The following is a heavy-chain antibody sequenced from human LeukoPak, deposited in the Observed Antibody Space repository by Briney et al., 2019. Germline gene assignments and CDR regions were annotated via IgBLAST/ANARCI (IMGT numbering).Heavy chain of an antibody. CDR3: ARDSSDTDYVWGSLY. D-gene: IGHD3-16*01. J-gene: IGHJ4*02. CDR1: GYTFTSYY. Sequence: ASVKVSCRASGYTFTSYYMHWVRQAPGQGLEWMGIINPSGGSTSYAQKFQGRVTMTRDTSTSTVYMELSSLRSEDTAVYYCARDSSDTDYVWGSLYWGQGTLVTVSS. CDR2: INPSGGST. V-gene: IGHV1-46*01.